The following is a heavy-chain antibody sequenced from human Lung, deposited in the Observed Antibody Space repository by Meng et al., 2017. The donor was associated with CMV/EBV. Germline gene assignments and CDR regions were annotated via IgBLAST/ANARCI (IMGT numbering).Heavy chain of an antibody. V-gene: IGHV1-3*04. CDR1: GYSFSSYA. CDR2: INTGNANT. D-gene: IGHD6-13*01. Sequence: QVHPVQSGAEVKKPGASVTVSCKAFGYSFSSYAIHWVRQAPGQRLEWLGWINTGNANTKYSQKFQGRVTITRDTSASTAYMEVSSLVSEDTAVYYCARGGYTGSWLDLDLWCQGTLVTVSS. CDR3: ARGGYTGSWLDLDL. J-gene: IGHJ5*02.